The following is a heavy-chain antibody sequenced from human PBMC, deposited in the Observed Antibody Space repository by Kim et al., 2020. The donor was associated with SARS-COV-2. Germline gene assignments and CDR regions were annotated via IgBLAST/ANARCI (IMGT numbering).Heavy chain of an antibody. CDR3: AKIVWFGELSHSLIGAFDI. J-gene: IGHJ3*02. CDR2: IYYSGST. Sequence: SETLSLTCTVSGGSISSGGYYWSWIRQHPGKGREWIGYIYYSGSTYYNPSLKSRVTISVDTSKNQFSLKLSSVTAADTAVYYCAKIVWFGELSHSLIGAFDIWGQGTMVTVSS. CDR1: GGSISSGGYY. V-gene: IGHV4-31*03. D-gene: IGHD3-10*01.